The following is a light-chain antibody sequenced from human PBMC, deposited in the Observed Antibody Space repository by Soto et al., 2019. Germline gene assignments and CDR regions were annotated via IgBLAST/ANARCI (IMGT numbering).Light chain of an antibody. J-gene: IGKJ5*01. Sequence: ETTLTQSPATLSASPGERVTLSCRATQSVTYNLARYQQKPGQAPRLLIYGASTRPTGIPARFSGSASGTDFTLTINRLEPEDFAVYYCQLYANSPPFGQGTRLEIK. CDR3: QLYANSPP. V-gene: IGKV3-15*01. CDR2: GAS. CDR1: QSVTYN.